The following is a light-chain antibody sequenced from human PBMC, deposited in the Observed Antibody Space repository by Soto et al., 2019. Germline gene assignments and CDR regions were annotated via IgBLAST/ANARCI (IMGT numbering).Light chain of an antibody. CDR1: QSVSGS. V-gene: IGKV3-11*01. CDR3: QQRSNWVYT. J-gene: IGKJ2*01. Sequence: EIVLTQSPATLSLSPGERATLSCRASQSVSGSLAWYQQKPGQAPRLLIYDVSNRATGIPARFSGSGSGTDFTLTISSLEPEDFALYYCQQRSNWVYTFGQGTKVEIK. CDR2: DVS.